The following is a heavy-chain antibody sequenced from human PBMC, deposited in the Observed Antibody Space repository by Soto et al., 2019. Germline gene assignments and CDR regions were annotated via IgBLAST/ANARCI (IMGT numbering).Heavy chain of an antibody. CDR3: ARAARARYSGSYWKIGHNWFDP. CDR1: GGSFSGYC. J-gene: IGHJ5*02. CDR2: INHSGST. V-gene: IGHV4-34*01. Sequence: PSETLSLTCAVYGGSFSGYCWSWIRQPPGKGLEWIGEINHSGSTNYNPSLKSRVTISVDTSKNQFSLKLSSVTAADTAVYYCARAARARYSGSYWKIGHNWFDPWGQGTLVTVSS. D-gene: IGHD1-26*01.